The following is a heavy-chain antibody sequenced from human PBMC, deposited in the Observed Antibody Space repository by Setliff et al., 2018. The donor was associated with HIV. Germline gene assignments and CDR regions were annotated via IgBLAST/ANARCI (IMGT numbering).Heavy chain of an antibody. CDR3: AAVFTGEPGRSLDY. CDR1: GFTFSSYW. D-gene: IGHD1-26*01. Sequence: GGSLRLSCAASGFTFSSYWMSWVRQAPGKGLEWVANIKEDGSEKYYVDSVKGRFTISRDNAQNSLYLQMSSLKVEDTAVYYCAAVFTGEPGRSLDYWGQGTPVTVSS. J-gene: IGHJ4*02. V-gene: IGHV3-7*03. CDR2: IKEDGSEK.